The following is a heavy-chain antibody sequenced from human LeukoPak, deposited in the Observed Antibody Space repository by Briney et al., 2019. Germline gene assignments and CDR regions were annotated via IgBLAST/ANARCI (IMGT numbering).Heavy chain of an antibody. V-gene: IGHV3-74*01. CDR2: INSDGGGA. CDR3: ARDVPPNWFDT. Sequence: GGSLRPSCAASGITFGNNWMHRVRQGPGKGLVWISRINSDGGGAIYADSVKGRFTVSRDNANNTLYLQMNSLRAEDTAVYYCARDVPPNWFDTWGQGTLVTVSS. J-gene: IGHJ5*02. CDR1: GITFGNNW.